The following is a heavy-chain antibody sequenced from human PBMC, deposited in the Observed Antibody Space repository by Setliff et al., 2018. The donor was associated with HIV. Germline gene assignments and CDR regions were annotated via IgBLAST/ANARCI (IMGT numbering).Heavy chain of an antibody. Sequence: GASVKVSCKASGYIFSTFGITWVRQTPGQGPEWMGWISGSNGNTNYAQEFQGRVTVTIDTSTSTAYMELRTLRSNDTAIYYCARGRLSWSPDFWGQGTLVTVSS. V-gene: IGHV1-18*01. CDR2: ISGSNGNT. CDR1: GYIFSTFG. CDR3: ARGRLSWSPDF. J-gene: IGHJ4*02.